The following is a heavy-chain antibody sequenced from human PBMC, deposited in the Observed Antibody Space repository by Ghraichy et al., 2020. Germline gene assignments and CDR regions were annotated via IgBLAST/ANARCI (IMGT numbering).Heavy chain of an antibody. CDR1: GGSISSGGYY. J-gene: IGHJ4*02. CDR2: IYYSGST. D-gene: IGHD6-6*01. Sequence: SETLSLTCTVSGGSISSGGYYWSWIRQHPGKGLEWIGYIYYSGSTYYNPSLKSRVTISVDTSKNQFSLKLSSVTAADTAVYYCARAVAGSSPNFDYWGQGTLVTVSS. V-gene: IGHV4-31*03. CDR3: ARAVAGSSPNFDY.